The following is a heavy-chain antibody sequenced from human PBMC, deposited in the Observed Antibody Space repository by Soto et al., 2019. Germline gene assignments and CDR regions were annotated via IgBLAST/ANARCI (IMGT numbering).Heavy chain of an antibody. CDR3: ARLSVVRGVITNWFDP. V-gene: IGHV5-51*01. J-gene: IGHJ5*02. CDR1: GYSFTSYW. Sequence: PGESLKISCKGSGYSFTSYWIGWVRQMPGKGLEWMGIIYPGDSDTRYSPSFQGQVTISADKSISTAYLQWSSLKASDTAMYYCARLSVVRGVITNWFDPWGQGTLVTVSS. CDR2: IYPGDSDT. D-gene: IGHD3-10*01.